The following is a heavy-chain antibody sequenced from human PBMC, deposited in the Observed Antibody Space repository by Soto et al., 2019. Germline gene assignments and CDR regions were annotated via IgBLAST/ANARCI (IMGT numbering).Heavy chain of an antibody. CDR1: GGSISSCDYY. CDR2: INHSGST. J-gene: IGHJ6*02. CDR3: ASAVVAAGYYGMDV. Sequence: SETLSLTCTVSGGSISSCDYYWSWIRQPPGKGLEWIGEINHSGSTNYNPSLKSRVTISVDTSKNQFSLKLSSVTAADTAVYYCASAVVAAGYYGMDVWGQGTTVTVSS. V-gene: IGHV4-39*07. D-gene: IGHD2-15*01.